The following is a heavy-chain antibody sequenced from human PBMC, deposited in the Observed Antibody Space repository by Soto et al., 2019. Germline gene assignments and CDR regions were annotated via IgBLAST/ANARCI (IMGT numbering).Heavy chain of an antibody. Sequence: QVQLQESGPGLVKPSQTLSLTCTVSGGSISSGGYYWSWIRQHPGKGLEGIGYIYYSGSTYYNPSLKSRVTISVDTSKNQFSLKLSSVTAADTAVYYCARGGVLVPAAEYNWFDPWGQGTLVTVSS. CDR2: IYYSGST. V-gene: IGHV4-31*03. J-gene: IGHJ5*02. CDR3: ARGGVLVPAAEYNWFDP. D-gene: IGHD2-2*01. CDR1: GGSISSGGYY.